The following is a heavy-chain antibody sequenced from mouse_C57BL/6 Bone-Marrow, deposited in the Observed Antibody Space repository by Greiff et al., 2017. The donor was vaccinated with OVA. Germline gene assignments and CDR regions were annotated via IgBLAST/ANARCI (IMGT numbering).Heavy chain of an antibody. D-gene: IGHD4-1*01. Sequence: QVQLQQSGAELVMPGASVKLSCKASGYTFTSYWMHWVKQRPGQGLEWIGEIDPSDSYTNYNQKFKGKSTLTVDKSSSTAYMQLSSLTSEDSAVYYCAINWDFDYWGQGTTLTVSS. CDR2: IDPSDSYT. V-gene: IGHV1-69*01. J-gene: IGHJ2*01. CDR3: AINWDFDY. CDR1: GYTFTSYW.